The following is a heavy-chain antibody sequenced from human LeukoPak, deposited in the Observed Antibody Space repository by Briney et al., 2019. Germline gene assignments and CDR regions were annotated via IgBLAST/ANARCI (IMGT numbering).Heavy chain of an antibody. V-gene: IGHV3-48*01. Sequence: GGSLRLSCAASGFTFSSYSMNWVRQAPGKGLEWVSYISTSSNTIYYADSVKGRFTISRDNALNSLYLQMSSLRAEDTAVYYCARSGRYCSSTSCYVSRFDPWGQGTLVTVSS. J-gene: IGHJ5*02. D-gene: IGHD2-2*01. CDR2: ISTSSNTI. CDR3: ARSGRYCSSTSCYVSRFDP. CDR1: GFTFSSYS.